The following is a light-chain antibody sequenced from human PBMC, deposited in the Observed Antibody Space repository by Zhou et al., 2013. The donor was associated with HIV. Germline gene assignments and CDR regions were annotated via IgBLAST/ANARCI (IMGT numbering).Light chain of an antibody. Sequence: DIQMTQSPSNLSASVGDRVTLTCRASRQITTSLAWYQQKPGTAPKLLISEVSTLESGVPSRFSGSGSGTEFTLTINSLHPDDFATYYCQQYDWYPCTFGQGTKLEI. CDR1: RQITTS. CDR2: EVS. CDR3: QQYDWYPCT. V-gene: IGKV1-5*03. J-gene: IGKJ2*02.